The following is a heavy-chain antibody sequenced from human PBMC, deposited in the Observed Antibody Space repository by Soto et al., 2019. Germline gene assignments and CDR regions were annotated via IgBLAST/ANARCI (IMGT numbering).Heavy chain of an antibody. Sequence: ASVKVSCKASGYTFTSYYMHWVRQAPGQGLEWMGIINPSGGSTSYAQKFQGRVTMTRDTSTSTVYMELNSLRPDDTAVYYCAKDPYDSLTGYNNWFDPWGQGTLVTVSS. J-gene: IGHJ5*02. V-gene: IGHV1-46*01. CDR2: INPSGGST. CDR1: GYTFTSYY. CDR3: AKDPYDSLTGYNNWFDP. D-gene: IGHD3-9*01.